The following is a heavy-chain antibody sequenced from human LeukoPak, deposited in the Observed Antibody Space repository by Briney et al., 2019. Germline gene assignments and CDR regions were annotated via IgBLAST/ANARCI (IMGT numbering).Heavy chain of an antibody. CDR3: TKDSRYSSTWYMPGAFDY. D-gene: IGHD6-13*01. Sequence: GRSLRLSCAASGFTFDDYAMHWVRQVPGKGLEWVSGISWNSAGIGYVDSVKGRFTISRDNAKNYLYLQMNSLSDEDTALYYCTKDSRYSSTWYMPGAFDYWGQGTLVTVSS. J-gene: IGHJ4*02. V-gene: IGHV3-9*01. CDR1: GFTFDDYA. CDR2: ISWNSAGI.